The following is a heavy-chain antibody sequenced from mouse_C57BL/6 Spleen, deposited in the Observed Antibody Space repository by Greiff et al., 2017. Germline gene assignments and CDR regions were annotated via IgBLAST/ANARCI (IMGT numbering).Heavy chain of an antibody. J-gene: IGHJ2*01. CDR1: GSTFTSYW. CDR2: ISPGSGST. D-gene: IGHD1-1*01. V-gene: IGHV1-55*01. Sequence: QVQLQQPGAELVKPGASVKMSCKASGSTFTSYWITWVKQRPGQGLDWIGDISPGSGSTNYNEKFKSKATLTVDTSSSTAYMQISSLTSEDSAVYYCARGITTVVAPFDYWGQGTTLTVSS. CDR3: ARGITTVVAPFDY.